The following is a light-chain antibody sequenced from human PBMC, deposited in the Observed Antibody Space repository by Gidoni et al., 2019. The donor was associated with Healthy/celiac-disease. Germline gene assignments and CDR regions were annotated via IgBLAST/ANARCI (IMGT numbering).Light chain of an antibody. J-gene: IGKJ2*01. CDR2: DAS. Sequence: QMTQYPSSLSASVGDRVTIPCQARQDISNYLNWYQQKPGKATKLLIYDASNLETGVPSRFSGSGSGTDFTFTISSLQPEDIATYYCQQYDNLPYTFGQGTKLEIK. CDR3: QQYDNLPYT. CDR1: QDISNY. V-gene: IGKV1-33*01.